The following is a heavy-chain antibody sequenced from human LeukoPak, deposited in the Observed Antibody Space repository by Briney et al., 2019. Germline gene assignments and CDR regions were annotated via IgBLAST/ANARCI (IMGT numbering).Heavy chain of an antibody. D-gene: IGHD5-18*01. V-gene: IGHV1-2*02. Sequence: ASVKVSCKASGYTFTDYYIHWVRQAPEQGLEWMGWINPNTGGTKYAQKFQGRVTMTRDTSISTAYMELSRLRSDDTAVYYCARARGIQLWDYYYYMDVWGKGTTVTVSS. J-gene: IGHJ6*03. CDR2: INPNTGGT. CDR1: GYTFTDYY. CDR3: ARARGIQLWDYYYYMDV.